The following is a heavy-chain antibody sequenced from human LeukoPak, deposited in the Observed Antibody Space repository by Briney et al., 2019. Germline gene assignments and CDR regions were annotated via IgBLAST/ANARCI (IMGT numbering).Heavy chain of an antibody. Sequence: PGGSLRLSCAASGFTFSRYWMYWVRQAPGKGLEWVASIKIDGSEQYYVDSVKGRFTISRDNAKSSLYLQMNSLRAEDTAVYYCARAPARARLDYWGQGTLVTVSS. D-gene: IGHD6-6*01. CDR3: ARAPARARLDY. CDR1: GFTFSRYW. J-gene: IGHJ4*02. V-gene: IGHV3-7*01. CDR2: IKIDGSEQ.